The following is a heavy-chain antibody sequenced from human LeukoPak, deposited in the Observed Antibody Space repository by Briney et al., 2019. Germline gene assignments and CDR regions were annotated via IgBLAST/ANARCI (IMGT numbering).Heavy chain of an antibody. CDR1: GFTFSDYY. D-gene: IGHD3-10*01. J-gene: IGHJ5*02. CDR2: ISSSGSTI. CDR3: ARDTRGSGSYFVWFDP. Sequence: GGSLRLSCAASGFTFSDYYMSWIRQAPGKGLEWVSYISSSGSTIYYADSVKGRSTISRDNAKNSLYLQMNSLRAEDTAVYYCARDTRGSGSYFVWFDPWGQGTLVTVSS. V-gene: IGHV3-11*01.